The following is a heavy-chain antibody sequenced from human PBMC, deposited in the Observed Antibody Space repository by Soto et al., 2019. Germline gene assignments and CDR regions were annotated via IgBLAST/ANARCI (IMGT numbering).Heavy chain of an antibody. J-gene: IGHJ5*02. CDR1: GGTFSSYA. CDR2: IIPIFGTA. D-gene: IGHD2-2*01. CDR3: ARAIVVVPAAPFYLENWFDP. Sequence: QVQLVQSGAEVKKPGSSVKVSCKASGGTFSSYAISWVRQAPGQGLEWMGGIIPIFGTANYAQKFQGRVTITADESTSTAYMELSSLRSEDTAVYYCARAIVVVPAAPFYLENWFDPWGQGTLVTVSS. V-gene: IGHV1-69*01.